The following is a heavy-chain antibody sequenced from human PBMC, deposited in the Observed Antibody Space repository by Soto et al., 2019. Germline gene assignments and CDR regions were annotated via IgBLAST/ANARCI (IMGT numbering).Heavy chain of an antibody. V-gene: IGHV4-34*01. CDR1: GGSFSGYY. J-gene: IGHJ6*02. Sequence: ETLSLTCAVYGGSFSGYYWTWIRQPPGKGLEWIGEINHSGTINFNPSLKSRLTISLDTSKKHFSLKLSSVTDADTAAYYCARADRTLVTSYSLDVWGQGTTVTVSS. CDR3: ARADRTLVTSYSLDV. CDR2: INHSGTI. D-gene: IGHD2-21*02.